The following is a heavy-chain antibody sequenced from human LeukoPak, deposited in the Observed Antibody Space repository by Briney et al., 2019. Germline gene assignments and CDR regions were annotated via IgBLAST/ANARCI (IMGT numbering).Heavy chain of an antibody. CDR3: ARDLGTYYFDY. D-gene: IGHD3-16*01. CDR1: GYTFTGYY. V-gene: IGHV1-2*02. CDR2: INPNSGDT. J-gene: IGHJ4*02. Sequence: VASVKVSCKASGYTFTGYYMHWVRQAPGQGLEWMGWINPNSGDTNYAQKFQGRVTMTRDTSISTAYMELSRLRSDDTAVYYCARDLGTYYFDYWGQGTLVTVSS.